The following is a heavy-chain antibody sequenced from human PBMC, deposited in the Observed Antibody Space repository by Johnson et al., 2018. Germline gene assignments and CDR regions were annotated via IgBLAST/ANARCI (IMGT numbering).Heavy chain of an antibody. Sequence: QVQLVESGGGLIQPGGSXRLSCAASGFTVRSNYMSWVRQAPGKGLEWVAIISNDGTNKYSADSGKGRFTISRDNSKNTLYLQMKSLRIADTAVYYWARAEESSSAGSMDVWGKGTTVTVSS. D-gene: IGHD6-13*01. CDR2: ISNDGTNK. J-gene: IGHJ6*03. V-gene: IGHV3-30*03. CDR3: ARAEESSSAGSMDV. CDR1: GFTVRSNY.